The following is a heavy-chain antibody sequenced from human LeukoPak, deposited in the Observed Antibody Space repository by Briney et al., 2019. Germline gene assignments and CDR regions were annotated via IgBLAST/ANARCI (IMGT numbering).Heavy chain of an antibody. Sequence: PSETLSLTCTVSGGSLGSYYWSWIRQPPGKGLEWIGYIYYSGSTHYNPSLKSRVTISVDTSKNQFSLKLSSVTAADTAVYYCARDYYDSSAMVWGQGTMVTVS. CDR1: GGSLGSYY. CDR3: ARDYYDSSAMV. D-gene: IGHD3-22*01. J-gene: IGHJ3*01. V-gene: IGHV4-59*01. CDR2: IYYSGST.